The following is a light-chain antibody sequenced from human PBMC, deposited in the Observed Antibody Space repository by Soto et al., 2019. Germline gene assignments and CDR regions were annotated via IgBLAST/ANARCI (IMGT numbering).Light chain of an antibody. J-gene: IGKJ5*01. Sequence: DIQMTQSPSILSASVGDRVTITCRASQSIRNWLAWYQQKPKKAPKLLIYDVSSLESGVPSRFSGSGSGTEFTLTISSLQPDDFATYYCQQYNSFPTFGQGTRLEIK. CDR2: DVS. V-gene: IGKV1-5*01. CDR3: QQYNSFPT. CDR1: QSIRNW.